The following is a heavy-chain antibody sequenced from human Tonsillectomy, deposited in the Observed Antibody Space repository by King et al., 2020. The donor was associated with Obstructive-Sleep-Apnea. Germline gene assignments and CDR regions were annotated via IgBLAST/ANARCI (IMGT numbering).Heavy chain of an antibody. Sequence: DVQLVESGGGLVQPGGSLRVSCAASGFTFSSYAMSWVRQAPGKGLEWVSSITGSGDTTYDADSVKGRFTISRDNSKNTLYLQMNSLRAEDTAVYYCAKVGVQLDGFIYYYGLDVWVPGTTVTVSS. CDR1: GFTFSSYA. J-gene: IGHJ6*02. D-gene: IGHD1-1*01. V-gene: IGHV3-23*04. CDR2: ITGSGDTT. CDR3: AKVGVQLDGFIYYYGLDV.